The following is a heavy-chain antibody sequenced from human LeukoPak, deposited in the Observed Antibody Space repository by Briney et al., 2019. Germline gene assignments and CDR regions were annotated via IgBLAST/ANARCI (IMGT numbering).Heavy chain of an antibody. V-gene: IGHV3-7*01. CDR2: IKQDGSEK. D-gene: IGHD2-21*01. CDR3: AKEFNRGLPDY. J-gene: IGHJ4*02. CDR1: EFTFSSYW. Sequence: GGSLRLSCTASEFTFSSYWMSWVRQAPGKGLEWVANIKQDGSEKDYVDSVKGRFTISRDNAKNSLYLQMSSLRAEDTAVYYCAKEFNRGLPDYWGQGTLVTVPS.